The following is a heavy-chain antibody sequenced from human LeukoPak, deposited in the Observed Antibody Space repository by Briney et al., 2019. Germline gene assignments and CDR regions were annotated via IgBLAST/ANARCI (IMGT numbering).Heavy chain of an antibody. J-gene: IGHJ5*02. CDR3: ARDMTTVRDNWFDP. CDR1: GYSISSGYD. Sequence: SETLSLTCTVSGYSISSGYDWGWIRQPPGKGLEWIGSIYHSGSTYYNPSLKSRVTISVDTSKNQFSLKLSSVTAADTAVYYCARDMTTVRDNWFDPWGQGTLVTVSS. V-gene: IGHV4-38-2*02. D-gene: IGHD4-11*01. CDR2: IYHSGST.